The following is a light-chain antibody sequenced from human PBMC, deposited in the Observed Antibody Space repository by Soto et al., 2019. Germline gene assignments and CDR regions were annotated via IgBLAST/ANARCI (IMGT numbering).Light chain of an antibody. CDR2: AAS. J-gene: IGKJ1*01. Sequence: AIRMTQSPSSFSASTGDRVTITCRASQGISSYLAWYQQKPGKAPKLLIYAASTLQSGVPSRFSGSGSGTDVTLTISCLQPEDFATYYCQQYYSYPQTFGQGTKVEIK. V-gene: IGKV1-8*01. CDR3: QQYYSYPQT. CDR1: QGISSY.